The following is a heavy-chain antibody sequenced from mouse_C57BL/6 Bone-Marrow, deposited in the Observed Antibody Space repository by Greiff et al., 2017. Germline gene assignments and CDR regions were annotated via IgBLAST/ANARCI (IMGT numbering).Heavy chain of an antibody. J-gene: IGHJ2*01. CDR3: AISYYGYDLYYFDY. CDR2: IFPGSGST. Sequence: VKLMESGPELVKPGASVKISCKASGYTFTDYYINWVKQRPGQGLEWIGWIFPGSGSTYYNEKFKGKATLTVDKSSSTAYMLLSSLTSDDSAVYFCAISYYGYDLYYFDYWGQGTTLTVSS. CDR1: GYTFTDYY. V-gene: IGHV1-75*01. D-gene: IGHD2-9*01.